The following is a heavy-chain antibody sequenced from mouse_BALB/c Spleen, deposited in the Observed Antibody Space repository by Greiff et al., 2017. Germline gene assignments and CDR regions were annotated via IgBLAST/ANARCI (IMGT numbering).Heavy chain of an antibody. D-gene: IGHD1-1*01. J-gene: IGHJ4*01. CDR3: ARSYGRHYYAMDY. CDR1: GYSITSDYA. V-gene: IGHV3-2*02. CDR2: ISYSGST. Sequence: DVQLQESGPGLVKPSQSLSLTCTVTGYSITSDYAWNWIRQFPGNKLEWMGYISYSGSTSYNPSLKSRISITRDTSKNQFFLQLNSVTTEDTATYYCARSYGRHYYAMDYWGQGTSVTVSS.